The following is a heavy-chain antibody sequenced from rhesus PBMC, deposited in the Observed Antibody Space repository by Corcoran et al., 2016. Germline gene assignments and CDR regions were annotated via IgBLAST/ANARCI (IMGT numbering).Heavy chain of an antibody. J-gene: IGHJ4*01. D-gene: IGHD6-43*01. CDR3: ARGLGGSSLD. CDR2: FDGGSGSN. V-gene: IGHV4-165*01. Sequence: QVQLQESGPGVLKPSETLSLTCAVYGGSISGYYLWSWIRQPPGKGLEWIGYFDGGSGSNSYNPSIKRRVTMSTDTSKNQFALKLSSVTAADTGGYYCARGLGGSSLDWGQGVLVTVSS. CDR1: GGSISGYY.